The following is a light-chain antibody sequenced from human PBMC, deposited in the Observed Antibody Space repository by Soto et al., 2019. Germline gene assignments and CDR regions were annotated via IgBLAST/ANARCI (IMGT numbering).Light chain of an antibody. CDR2: KAS. CDR3: QQYNSYS. Sequence: DIQMTQSPSTLSASVGDRVTITCRASQSISSWLAWYQQKPGKAPKLLIYKASSLESGVPSRFSGGGSGTEFSLTISSLQPDDFATYYCQQYNSYSFGQGTKVEIK. CDR1: QSISSW. V-gene: IGKV1-5*03. J-gene: IGKJ1*01.